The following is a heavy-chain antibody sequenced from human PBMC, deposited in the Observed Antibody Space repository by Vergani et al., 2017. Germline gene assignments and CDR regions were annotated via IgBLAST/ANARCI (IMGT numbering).Heavy chain of an antibody. CDR3: ARAVPKAVPFDY. V-gene: IGHV4-59*12. D-gene: IGHD6-19*01. J-gene: IGHJ4*02. CDR1: GGSLSSYY. Sequence: QVQLQESGPGLVKPSETLSLTCTVSGGSLSSYYWSWIRQPPGKGLEWIGYIYYSGSTNYNPSLKSRVNISVDTSKNQFSLKLSSVTAADTAVYYCARAVPKAVPFDYWGQGTLVTVSS. CDR2: IYYSGST.